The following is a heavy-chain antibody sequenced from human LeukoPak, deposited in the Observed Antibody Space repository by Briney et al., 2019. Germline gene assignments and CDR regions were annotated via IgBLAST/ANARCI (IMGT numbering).Heavy chain of an antibody. Sequence: SETLSLTCAVSGGSISSGDYYWSWIRQPPGKGLEWIGYIYYSGSTYYNPSLKSRVTISVDTSKNQFSLKLSSVTAADTAVYYCARRSARLWFGESLYYFDYWGQGTLVTVSS. CDR1: GGSISSGDYY. CDR2: IYYSGST. CDR3: ARRSARLWFGESLYYFDY. D-gene: IGHD3-10*01. V-gene: IGHV4-30-4*08. J-gene: IGHJ4*02.